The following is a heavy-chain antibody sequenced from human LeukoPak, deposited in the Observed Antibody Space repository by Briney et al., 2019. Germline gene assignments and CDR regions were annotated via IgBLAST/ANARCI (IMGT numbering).Heavy chain of an antibody. V-gene: IGHV3-9*01. CDR1: GFTFDDYA. Sequence: GRSLRLFCAASGFTFDDYAMHWVRQAPGKGLEWVSGISWNSGSIGYADSVKGRFTISRDNAKNSLYLQMNSLRAEDTALYYCAKGLQAVAGTIDYWGQGTLVTVSS. CDR3: AKGLQAVAGTIDY. D-gene: IGHD6-19*01. J-gene: IGHJ4*02. CDR2: ISWNSGSI.